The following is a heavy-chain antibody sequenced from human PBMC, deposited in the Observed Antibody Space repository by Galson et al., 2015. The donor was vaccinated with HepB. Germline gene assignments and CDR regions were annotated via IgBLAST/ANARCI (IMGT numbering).Heavy chain of an antibody. CDR3: ARSGNRGWYGGAYYAMAV. CDR1: GYTFTSYD. V-gene: IGHV1-8*01. J-gene: IGHJ6*02. D-gene: IGHD6-19*01. CDR2: MNPHSGLK. Sequence: SVKVSCKASGYTFTSYDINWVRQADGQGLEWMGWMNPHSGLKGFSQKFQGRVTMTRNISITTAYMDLSTLTSQDTAVYFCARSGNRGWYGGAYYAMAVWGPGTTVTVSS.